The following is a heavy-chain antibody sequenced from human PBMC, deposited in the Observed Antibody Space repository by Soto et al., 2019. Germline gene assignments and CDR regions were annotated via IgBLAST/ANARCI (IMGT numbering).Heavy chain of an antibody. Sequence: QVQLQESGPGLVKPSGTLSLTCAVSVGSITSTNWWSWVRQPPGKGLEWIVEIYHSGSTNYNPSLKRRVTLSLDKHKNQISLKLSSVTAADTAMYYCAKSRDVLTGYATIDNWGQGTLVTVSS. V-gene: IGHV4-4*02. D-gene: IGHD3-9*01. CDR3: AKSRDVLTGYATIDN. J-gene: IGHJ4*02. CDR2: IYHSGST. CDR1: VGSITSTNW.